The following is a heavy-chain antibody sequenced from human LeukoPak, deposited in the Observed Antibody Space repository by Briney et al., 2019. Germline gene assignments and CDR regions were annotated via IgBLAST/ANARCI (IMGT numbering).Heavy chain of an antibody. Sequence: GGSLRLSCAASGFTFSSYWMSWVRQAPGKGLEWVANIKQDGGEKYYVDSVKGRFTISRDNAKNSLYLQMNSLRAEDTAVYYCARFETYYYDSSGYYYFDYWGQGTLVTVSS. CDR3: ARFETYYYDSSGYYYFDY. D-gene: IGHD3-22*01. CDR2: IKQDGGEK. J-gene: IGHJ4*02. CDR1: GFTFSSYW. V-gene: IGHV3-7*01.